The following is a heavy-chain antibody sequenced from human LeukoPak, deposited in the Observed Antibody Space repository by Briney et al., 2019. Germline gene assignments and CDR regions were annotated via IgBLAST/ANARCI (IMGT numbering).Heavy chain of an antibody. J-gene: IGHJ5*02. D-gene: IGHD3-10*01. V-gene: IGHV4-34*01. CDR3: ARGGRQWYGERRNWFDP. CDR1: GGSLHNHF. CDR2: VGDGEAT. Sequence: SETLSLTCAVYGGSLHNHFWSWIRLSPGKGLEWIGEVGDGEATNFNPSLETRVAISTDRPKNQVSLKLKSVTDADTAIYYCARGGRQWYGERRNWFDPWGQGTQVTVSS.